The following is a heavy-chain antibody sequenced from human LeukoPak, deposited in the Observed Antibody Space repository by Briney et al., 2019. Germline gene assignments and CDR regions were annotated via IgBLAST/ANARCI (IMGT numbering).Heavy chain of an antibody. Sequence: PGGSLRLSCAASGFTFSTASLHWVRQAPGRGLEWVSAFDTGFGTYYPDSLKGRFTISRDNSKDTLFLQMNSQRAEDTAVYYCARSSGWWSLDYWGQGTLVTVSS. CDR3: ARSSGWWSLDY. D-gene: IGHD6-19*01. J-gene: IGHJ4*02. CDR1: GFTFSTAS. V-gene: IGHV3-23*01. CDR2: FDTGFGT.